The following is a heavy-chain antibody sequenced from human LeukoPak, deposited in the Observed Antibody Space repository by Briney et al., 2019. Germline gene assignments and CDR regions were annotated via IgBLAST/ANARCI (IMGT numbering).Heavy chain of an antibody. CDR2: IYYSGST. Sequence: PSGTLSLTCAVSGGSISSSNWWSWVRQPPGEGLEWIGYIYYSGSTNYNPSLKSRVTISVDTSKNQFSLKLSSVTAADTAVYYCARDPGSGSYPGTPYYYMDVWGKGTTVTVSS. J-gene: IGHJ6*03. CDR1: GGSISSSNW. D-gene: IGHD3-10*01. V-gene: IGHV4-4*02. CDR3: ARDPGSGSYPGTPYYYMDV.